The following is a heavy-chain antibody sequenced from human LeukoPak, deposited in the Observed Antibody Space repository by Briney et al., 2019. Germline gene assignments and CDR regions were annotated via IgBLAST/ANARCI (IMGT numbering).Heavy chain of an antibody. CDR2: ISGSGGST. CDR1: GFTFSSYA. D-gene: IGHD6-13*01. V-gene: IGHV3-23*01. J-gene: IGHJ4*02. Sequence: PGGSLRLSCAVSGFTFSSYAMSWVRQAPGKGLEWVSGISGSGGSTYYADSVKGRFTISRDNSKNTLYLQMNSLRAEDTAVYYCAKATLYVLPAADDYWGQGTLVTVSS. CDR3: AKATLYVLPAADDY.